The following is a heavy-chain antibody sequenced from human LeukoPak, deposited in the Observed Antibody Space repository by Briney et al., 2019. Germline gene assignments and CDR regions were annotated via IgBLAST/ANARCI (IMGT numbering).Heavy chain of an antibody. CDR1: GFAFSSYS. D-gene: IGHD6-19*01. J-gene: IGHJ4*02. V-gene: IGHV3-48*04. CDR3: ARVGTSGWTSDY. CDR2: ISSSSRTI. Sequence: GGSLRLSCAASGFAFSSYSINWVRQAPGKGLEWLSYISSSSRTISYADSLKGRFTVSRDNAKNSLDLQMNSLRVEDTAVYYCARVGTSGWTSDYWGQGTLVTVSS.